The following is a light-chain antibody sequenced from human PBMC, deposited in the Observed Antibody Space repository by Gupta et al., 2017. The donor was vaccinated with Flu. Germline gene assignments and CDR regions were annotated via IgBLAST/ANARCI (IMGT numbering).Light chain of an antibody. CDR2: AAS. CDR1: QGVLNC. J-gene: IGKJ4*01. Sequence: DIQMTQSPSSVSASVGDRGTITCRANQGVLNCVAWYQQKPGKAPTLLIYAASYLESGVPSRFSGRGSGTDFTLTISSLQPEDFAIYYCQQANSFPLTFGGGTKVEIK. V-gene: IGKV1D-12*01. CDR3: QQANSFPLT.